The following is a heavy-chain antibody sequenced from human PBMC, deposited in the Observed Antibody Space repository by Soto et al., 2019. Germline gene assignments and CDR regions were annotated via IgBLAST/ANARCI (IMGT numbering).Heavy chain of an antibody. J-gene: IGHJ1*01. CDR3: AKAEGNTWGTDYFQP. CDR1: GFTFSTYA. D-gene: IGHD7-27*01. V-gene: IGHV3-23*01. Sequence: VHLLESGGGLVQPGGSLRLSCAASGFTFSTYAMSWVRQAPGKGLEWISLITGGGGSTYYTDSVKGRFAVSRDNSRNTLYLQMNNLRADDAAIYVCAKAEGNTWGTDYFQPWGQGTLVTVSS. CDR2: ITGGGGST.